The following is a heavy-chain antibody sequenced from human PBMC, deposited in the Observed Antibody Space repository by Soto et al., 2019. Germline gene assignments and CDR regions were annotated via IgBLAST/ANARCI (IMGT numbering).Heavy chain of an antibody. D-gene: IGHD4-17*01. Sequence: SSVKVSCKASGGTFSSYAISCVRQAPGQGLEWMGGIIPIFGRANYAQKFQGRVTITADKSTSTAYMELSSLRSEDTAVYYCAREGSHDYGGNSGNWFDPWGQGTLVTVSS. CDR3: AREGSHDYGGNSGNWFDP. CDR1: GGTFSSYA. V-gene: IGHV1-69*06. J-gene: IGHJ5*02. CDR2: IIPIFGRA.